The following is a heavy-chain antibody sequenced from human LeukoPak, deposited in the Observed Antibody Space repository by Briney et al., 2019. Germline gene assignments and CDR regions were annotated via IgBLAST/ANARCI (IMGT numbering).Heavy chain of an antibody. V-gene: IGHV3-11*01. J-gene: IGHJ2*01. CDR1: GFTFSDYY. CDR2: ISSSGSTI. D-gene: IGHD3-22*01. Sequence: GGSLRLSCAASGFTFSDYYMSWIRQAPGKGLEWVSYISSSGSTIYYADSVKGRFTISRDNAKNSLYLQMNSQRAEDTAVYYCARESGAYDSSGYYYRDWYFDLWGRGTLVTVSS. CDR3: ARESGAYDSSGYYYRDWYFDL.